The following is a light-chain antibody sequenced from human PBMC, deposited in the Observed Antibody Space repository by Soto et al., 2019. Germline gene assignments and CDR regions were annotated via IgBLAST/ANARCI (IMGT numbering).Light chain of an antibody. CDR2: RNN. CDR1: SCNIGSNY. Sequence: QSVLTQPPSASGTPGQRVTISCSGSSCNIGSNYVYWYQQHPGTAPNLLIYRNNQRPSGVPDRFSGSKSGSSASLAISGLRSEDEADYYCAAWDDSLSGRVFGGGTKLTVL. V-gene: IGLV1-47*01. J-gene: IGLJ2*01. CDR3: AAWDDSLSGRV.